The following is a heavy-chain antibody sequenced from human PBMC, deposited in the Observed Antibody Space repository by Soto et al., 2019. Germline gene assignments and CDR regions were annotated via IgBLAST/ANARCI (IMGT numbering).Heavy chain of an antibody. CDR1: GGSISSGGYY. Sequence: QVQLQESGPGLVKPSQTLSLTCTVSGGSISSGGYYWSWIRQHPGKGLEWSGYIYYSGSTYYNPSLKSRVTISVDTSKNQFSLKLSSVTAADTAVYYCARGRYDSSGYYLDAFDIWGQGTMVTVSS. D-gene: IGHD3-22*01. CDR3: ARGRYDSSGYYLDAFDI. V-gene: IGHV4-31*03. J-gene: IGHJ3*02. CDR2: IYYSGST.